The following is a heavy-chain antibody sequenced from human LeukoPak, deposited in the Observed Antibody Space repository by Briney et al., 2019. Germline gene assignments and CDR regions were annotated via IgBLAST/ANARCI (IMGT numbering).Heavy chain of an antibody. CDR1: GFIVSNNY. D-gene: IGHD3-10*01. J-gene: IGHJ6*02. CDR2: IYSGGST. V-gene: IGHV3-53*05. CDR3: ARGGPMVRGPMDV. Sequence: PGGSLRLSCAPSGFIVSNNYMTWVRQAPGKGLEWVSVIYSGGSTYYADSVKGRFTTSRDNSKNTLYLQMNSLRAEDTAVYYCARGGPMVRGPMDVWGQGTTVTVSS.